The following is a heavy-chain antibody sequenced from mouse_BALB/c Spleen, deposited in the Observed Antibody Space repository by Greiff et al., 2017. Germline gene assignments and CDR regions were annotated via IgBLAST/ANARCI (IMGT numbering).Heavy chain of an antibody. CDR3: AREPYPYYYAMDY. CDR2: IWAGGST. V-gene: IGHV2-9*02. Sequence: VQLVESGPGLVAPSQSLSITCTVSGFSLTSYGVHWVRQPPGKGLEWLGVIWAGGSTNYNSALMSRLSISKDNSKSQVFLKMNSLQTDDTAMYYCAREPYPYYYAMDYWGQGTSVTVSS. CDR1: GFSLTSYG. J-gene: IGHJ4*01. D-gene: IGHD2-10*01.